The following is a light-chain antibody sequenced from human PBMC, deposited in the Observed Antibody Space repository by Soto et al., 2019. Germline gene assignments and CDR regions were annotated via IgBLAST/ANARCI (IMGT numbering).Light chain of an antibody. CDR1: SGHSSYA. CDR2: LNSDGSH. Sequence: QAVVTQSPSASASLGASAKLTCTLSSGHSSYAIAWHQQQPEKGPRYLMKLNSDGSHSKGDGIPDRFSGSSFGAERYLTISSLQSEDEADYYCQTWGTGPAVFGGGTQLTVL. J-gene: IGLJ7*01. V-gene: IGLV4-69*01. CDR3: QTWGTGPAV.